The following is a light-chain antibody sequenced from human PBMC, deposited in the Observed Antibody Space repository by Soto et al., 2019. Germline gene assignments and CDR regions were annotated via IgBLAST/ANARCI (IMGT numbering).Light chain of an antibody. CDR3: QQRSNLPPIT. V-gene: IGKV3-11*01. CDR1: QSVSKY. CDR2: DAS. Sequence: EILLTQSPATLSLSPGERATLSCRASQSVSKYLAWYQQKPGQAPRLLIYDASNRATGIPARFSGSGSGTDFTLTISSLASEDFAVYYCQQRSNLPPITFGQGTRLEIK. J-gene: IGKJ5*01.